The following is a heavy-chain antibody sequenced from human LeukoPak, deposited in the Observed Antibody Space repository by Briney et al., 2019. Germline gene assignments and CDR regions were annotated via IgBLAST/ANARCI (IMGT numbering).Heavy chain of an antibody. D-gene: IGHD3-16*01. J-gene: IGHJ4*02. CDR3: ARQGGLDYFDY. CDR1: YW. CDR2: IYPGDSDT. Sequence: YWSWIRQPPGKGLEWMGIIYPGDSDTRYSPSFQGQVTISADKSISTAYLQWSSLKASDTAMYYCARQGGLDYFDYWGQGTLVTVSS. V-gene: IGHV5-51*01.